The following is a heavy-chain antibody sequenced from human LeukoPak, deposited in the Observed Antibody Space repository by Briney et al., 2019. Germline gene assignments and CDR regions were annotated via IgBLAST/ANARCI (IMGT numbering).Heavy chain of an antibody. V-gene: IGHV1-46*01. CDR2: INPSGGST. D-gene: IGHD3-22*01. CDR1: GYTFTSYY. Sequence: ASVKVSCKASGYTFTSYYMHWVRQAPGQGLEWMGLINPSGGSTSYAQKFQGRVTMTRDTSTSTVYMELSSLRSEDTAVYYCARDSSGNHWYFDLWGRGTLVTVSS. CDR3: ARDSSGNHWYFDL. J-gene: IGHJ2*01.